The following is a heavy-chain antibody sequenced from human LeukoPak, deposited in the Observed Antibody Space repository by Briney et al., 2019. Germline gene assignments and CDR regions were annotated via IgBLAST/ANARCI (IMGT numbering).Heavy chain of an antibody. J-gene: IGHJ6*04. Sequence: GGSLRLSCTASGFTFGDSAMSWVRQAPGKGLEWVGFIRSKTYGGTTEYAASVKGRFTISRDDSKSIAYLQMNSLKTEDTAVYYCAGEVGPVWGKGTTVTVSS. CDR2: IRSKTYGGTT. V-gene: IGHV3-49*04. CDR3: AGEVGPV. CDR1: GFTFGDSA.